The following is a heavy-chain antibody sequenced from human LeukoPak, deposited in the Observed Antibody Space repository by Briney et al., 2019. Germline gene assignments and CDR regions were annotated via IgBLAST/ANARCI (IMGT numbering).Heavy chain of an antibody. Sequence: ASVKVFCKASGYTFTSYYMHWVRQAPGQGLEWMGIINPSGGSTSYAQKFQGRVTMTRDTSTSTVYMELSSLRSEDTAVYYCARNQGYCSGGSCYSARFDPWGQGTLVTVSS. CDR2: INPSGGST. CDR3: ARNQGYCSGGSCYSARFDP. CDR1: GYTFTSYY. J-gene: IGHJ5*02. V-gene: IGHV1-46*01. D-gene: IGHD2-15*01.